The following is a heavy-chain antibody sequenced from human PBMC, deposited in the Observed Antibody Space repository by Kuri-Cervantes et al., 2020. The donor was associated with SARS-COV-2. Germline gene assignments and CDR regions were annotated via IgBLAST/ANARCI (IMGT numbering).Heavy chain of an antibody. CDR1: GFSFNTYG. V-gene: IGHV3-30*02. CDR2: IRFDGNDK. D-gene: IGHD6-25*01. CDR3: ARSSGMGQYYYYYYLDV. J-gene: IGHJ6*03. Sequence: LSLTCAASGFSFNTYGMHWVRQAPGKGLEWVAFIRFDGNDKYYADSLKGRFTISRDNSKNTLYLQMGSLRAEDMAVYYCARSSGMGQYYYYYYLDVWGKGATVTVSS.